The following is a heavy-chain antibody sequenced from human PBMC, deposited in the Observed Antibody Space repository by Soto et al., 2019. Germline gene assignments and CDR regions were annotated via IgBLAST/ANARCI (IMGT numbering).Heavy chain of an antibody. CDR3: ALDNIPGPHDYFDY. D-gene: IGHD1-20*01. CDR1: GFSFSTNV. V-gene: IGHV3-30-3*01. J-gene: IGHJ4*02. Sequence: QVQLVESGGDVVQPGTSLRLSCAASGFSFSTNVLHWVRQAPGKGLEWVAVMSPNGAEKYYTVSVKGRFTISRDNSKNTLYLDMNSLTTEDTAVYYCALDNIPGPHDYFDYWGQGTLVTVSS. CDR2: MSPNGAEK.